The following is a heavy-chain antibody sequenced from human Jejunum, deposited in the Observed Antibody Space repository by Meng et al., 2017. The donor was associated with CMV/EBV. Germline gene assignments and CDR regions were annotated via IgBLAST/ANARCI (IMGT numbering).Heavy chain of an antibody. D-gene: IGHD3-16*01. CDR1: GRSFTSFD. CDR2: MSPKSGAA. CDR3: VTDVFGLASD. Sequence: VSCKPSGRSFTSFDLNWVRQAAGQGFEWIGWMSPKSGAAAYAQKFQGRVTMTRDTSINTAYIELRSLTSDDTAVYFCVTDVFGLASDWGQGTLVTVSS. J-gene: IGHJ4*02. V-gene: IGHV1-8*01.